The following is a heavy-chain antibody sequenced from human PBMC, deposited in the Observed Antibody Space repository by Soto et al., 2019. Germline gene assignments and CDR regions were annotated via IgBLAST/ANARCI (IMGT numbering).Heavy chain of an antibody. V-gene: IGHV1-69*12. CDR2: IIPMFGTA. CDR1: GGTFSTYA. D-gene: IGHD5-12*01. J-gene: IGHJ4*02. Sequence: QVQLVQSGAEVKKPESSVKVSCKAPGGTFSTYAISWVRQAPGQGLEWMGGIIPMFGTANYAQRFQDRVTITADESAITVDMELSSPRSEDTAVNLCASGIQRWLRLINNGYSGWGQGTLVTVSS. CDR3: ASGIQRWLRLINNGYSG.